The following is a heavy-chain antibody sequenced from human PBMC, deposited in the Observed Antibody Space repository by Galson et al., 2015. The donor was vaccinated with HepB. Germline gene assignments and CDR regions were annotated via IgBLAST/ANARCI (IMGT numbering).Heavy chain of an antibody. CDR2: INHSGST. Sequence: ETLSLTCAVYGGSFSGYYWSWIRQPPGKGLEWIGEINHSGSTNYNPSLKSRVTISVDTSKNQFSLKLSSVTAADTAVYYCARGAWSGYFGGWFDPWGQGTLVTVSS. J-gene: IGHJ5*02. CDR1: GGSFSGYY. D-gene: IGHD3-3*01. CDR3: ARGAWSGYFGGWFDP. V-gene: IGHV4-34*01.